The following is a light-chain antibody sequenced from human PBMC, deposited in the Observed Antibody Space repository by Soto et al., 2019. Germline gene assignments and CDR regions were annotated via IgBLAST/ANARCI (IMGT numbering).Light chain of an antibody. CDR3: QSYDTTLSGVI. V-gene: IGLV1-40*01. Sequence: QLVLTQTPSVSGAPGQKITMSCTGSSSNIGAGYDVHWYRQIPGAAPKLLIYGDNDRPSGVPDRFSASKSGTSASLAITGLQGEDEGDYYCQSYDTTLSGVIFGAGTKLTVL. CDR2: GDN. CDR1: SSNIGAGYD. J-gene: IGLJ2*01.